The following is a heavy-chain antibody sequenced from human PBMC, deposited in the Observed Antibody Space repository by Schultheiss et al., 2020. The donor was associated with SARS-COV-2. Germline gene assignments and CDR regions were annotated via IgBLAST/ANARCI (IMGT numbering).Heavy chain of an antibody. Sequence: GGSLRLSCAASGFTFSTYAMHWVRQAPGKGLEWVVVISYDGSNKYYADSVKGRFTISRDNSKNTLYLQMNSLRAEDTAVYYCATGTHQNLRYSNYGMDVWGQGTTVTVSS. D-gene: IGHD2-2*01. V-gene: IGHV3-30*04. J-gene: IGHJ6*02. CDR3: ATGTHQNLRYSNYGMDV. CDR2: ISYDGSNK. CDR1: GFTFSTYA.